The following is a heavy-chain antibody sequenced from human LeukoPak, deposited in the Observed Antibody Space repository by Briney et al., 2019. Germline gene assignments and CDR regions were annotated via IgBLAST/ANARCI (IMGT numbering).Heavy chain of an antibody. CDR2: IWYGGSNK. D-gene: IGHD6-13*01. CDR3: ANVRSNHRIAAAGFFDY. Sequence: PGGSLRLSRAASGFTFSSYGMHWVRQAPGKGLEWVAVIWYGGSNKYYADSVKGRFTISRDNSKNTLYLQMNSLRAEDTAVYYCANVRSNHRIAAAGFFDYWGQGTLVTVSS. V-gene: IGHV3-33*08. J-gene: IGHJ4*02. CDR1: GFTFSSYG.